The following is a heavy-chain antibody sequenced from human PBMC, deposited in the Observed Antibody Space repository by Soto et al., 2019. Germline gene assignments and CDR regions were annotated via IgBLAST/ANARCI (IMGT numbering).Heavy chain of an antibody. Sequence: QVQLVESGGGVVQPGRSLRLSCAASGFTFSSYGMHWVRQAPGKGLEWVAVISYDGSNKYYADSVKGRFTSSRDNSNNTLYLQMNSLRAEDTAVYYCANARGGLEMASTCVSYYFDSWGQGTLVTVSS. V-gene: IGHV3-30*18. CDR3: ANARGGLEMASTCVSYYFDS. J-gene: IGHJ4*02. D-gene: IGHD3-10*01. CDR2: ISYDGSNK. CDR1: GFTFSSYG.